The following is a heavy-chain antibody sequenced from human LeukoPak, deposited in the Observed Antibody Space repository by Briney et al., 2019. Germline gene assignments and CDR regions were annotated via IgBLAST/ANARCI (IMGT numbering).Heavy chain of an antibody. CDR2: ISSSSSYI. Sequence: SGGSLRLSCAASGFTFSSYSINWVCQAPGKGLEWVSSISSSSSYIYYADSVKGRFTISRDNAKNSLYLQMNGLRAEDTAVYYCARVPAGGEYYFDYWGQGTLVTVSS. V-gene: IGHV3-21*01. CDR1: GFTFSSYS. D-gene: IGHD2-2*01. CDR3: ARVPAGGEYYFDY. J-gene: IGHJ4*02.